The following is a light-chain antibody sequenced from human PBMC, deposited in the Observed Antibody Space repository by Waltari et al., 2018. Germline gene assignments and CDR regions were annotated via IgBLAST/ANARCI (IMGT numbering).Light chain of an antibody. J-gene: IGLJ2*01. V-gene: IGLV2-8*01. CDR2: EVS. Sequence: QSALTQPPSASGSPGQSVPISCTGTRSDVGGCNYVSWYQQPPGKAPKLMISEVSKRPSGVPDRFSGSKSGNTASLTVSGLQAEDEADYYCSSYAGSNNLVFGGGTKLTVL. CDR3: SSYAGSNNLV. CDR1: RSDVGGCNY.